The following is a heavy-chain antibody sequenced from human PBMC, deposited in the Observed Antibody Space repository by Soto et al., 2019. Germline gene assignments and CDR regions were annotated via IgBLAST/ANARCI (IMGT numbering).Heavy chain of an antibody. V-gene: IGHV3-21*01. CDR2: ISSSSSYI. D-gene: IGHD3-3*01. J-gene: IGHJ4*02. CDR3: ARDRYDFWSGYWVY. Sequence: GGSLRLSCEASGFTFSSYSMNWVRQAPGKGLEWFSSISSSSSYIYYADSVKGRFTISRDNAKNSLYLQMNSLRAEDTAVYYCARDRYDFWSGYWVYWGQGTLVTVSS. CDR1: GFTFSSYS.